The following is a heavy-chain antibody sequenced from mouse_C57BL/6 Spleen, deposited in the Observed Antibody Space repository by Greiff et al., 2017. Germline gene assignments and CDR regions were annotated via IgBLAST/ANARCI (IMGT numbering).Heavy chain of an antibody. Sequence: EVQLQESGAELVRPGASVKLSCTDSGFNINDDYMHWVKQRPEQGLEWIGWIDPENGDTEYASKFQGKATITADTSSNTAYLQLSSLTSEDTAVYYCLRQLRLDDWGQGTTLTVSS. D-gene: IGHD3-2*02. J-gene: IGHJ2*01. CDR3: LRQLRLDD. V-gene: IGHV14-4*01. CDR2: IDPENGDT. CDR1: GFNINDDY.